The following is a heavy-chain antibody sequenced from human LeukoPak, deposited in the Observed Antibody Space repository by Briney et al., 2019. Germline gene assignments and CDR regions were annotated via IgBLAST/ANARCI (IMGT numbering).Heavy chain of an antibody. CDR1: GGSISSYY. CDR3: ASTVYYYGSGSYPEYFQH. D-gene: IGHD3-10*01. J-gene: IGHJ1*01. V-gene: IGHV4-59*08. CDR2: IYYSGST. Sequence: SETLSLTCTVSGGSISSYYWSWIRQPPGKGLEWIGYIYYSGSTNYNPSLKSRVTISVDTSKNQFSLKLSSVTAADTAVYYCASTVYYYGSGSYPEYFQHWGQGTLVTVSS.